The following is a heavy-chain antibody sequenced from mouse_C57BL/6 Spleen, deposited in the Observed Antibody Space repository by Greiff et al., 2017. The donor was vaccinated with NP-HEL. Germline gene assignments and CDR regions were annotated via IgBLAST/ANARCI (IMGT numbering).Heavy chain of an antibody. CDR3: ARDYDYPAWFAY. CDR1: GYSITSGYY. D-gene: IGHD2-4*01. Sequence: ESGPGLVKPSQSLSLTCSVTGYSITSGYYWNWIRQFPGNKLEWMGYISYDGSNNYNPSLKNRISITRDTSKNQFFLKLNSVTTEDTATYYCARDYDYPAWFAYWGQGTLVTVSA. J-gene: IGHJ3*01. V-gene: IGHV3-6*01. CDR2: ISYDGSN.